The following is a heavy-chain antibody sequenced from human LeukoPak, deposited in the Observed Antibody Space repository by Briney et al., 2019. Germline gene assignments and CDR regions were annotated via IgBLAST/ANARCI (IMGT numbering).Heavy chain of an antibody. CDR3: ARRPRAGWFDP. V-gene: IGHV4-39*01. Sequence: SETLSLTCTVSGGSISSSSYYWGWIRQPPGKGLEWIGSIYYSGSTYYNPSLKSRLTISIDTSNNQFSLKLNSVTAADTAVYYCARRPRAGWFDPWGQGTLVTVSS. J-gene: IGHJ5*02. CDR1: GGSISSSSYY. CDR2: IYYSGST.